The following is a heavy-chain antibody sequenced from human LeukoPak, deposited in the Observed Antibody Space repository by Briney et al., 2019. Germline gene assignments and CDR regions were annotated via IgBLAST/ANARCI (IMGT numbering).Heavy chain of an antibody. J-gene: IGHJ3*02. Sequence: PGGSLRLSCAASGFTFSNYAMTWVRQAPGKGLDWVSGISASGGTTYYADSVKGRFTISRDNSKNTLYLQMNSLRAEDTAVYHCAKRPRDSSGYYLGAFDMWGQGTMVTVSS. CDR1: GFTFSNYA. CDR3: AKRPRDSSGYYLGAFDM. CDR2: ISASGGTT. V-gene: IGHV3-23*01. D-gene: IGHD3-22*01.